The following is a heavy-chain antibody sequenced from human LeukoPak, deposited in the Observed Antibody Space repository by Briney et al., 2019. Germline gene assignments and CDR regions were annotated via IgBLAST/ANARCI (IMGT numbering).Heavy chain of an antibody. CDR1: GGSFSGYY. CDR3: ARGRDYSNYVAGWFDP. CDR2: INHSGST. J-gene: IGHJ5*02. D-gene: IGHD4-11*01. Sequence: SETLSLTCAVYGGSFSGYYWSWIRQPPGKGLEWIGGINHSGSTNYNPSLKSRVTISVDTSKNHFSLKLSSVTAADTAVYYCARGRDYSNYVAGWFDPWGQGTLVIVSS. V-gene: IGHV4-34*01.